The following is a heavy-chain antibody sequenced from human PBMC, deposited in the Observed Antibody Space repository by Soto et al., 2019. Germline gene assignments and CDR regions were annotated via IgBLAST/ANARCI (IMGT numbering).Heavy chain of an antibody. D-gene: IGHD2-21*01. J-gene: IGHJ2*01. CDR2: INAGNGNT. CDR1: GYTFTSYA. V-gene: IGHV1-3*01. Sequence: ASVKVSCKASGYTFTSYAMLWVRQAPGQRLEWMGWINAGNGNTKYSQKFQGRVTITRDTSASTAYMELSSLRSEDTALYYSARVPGYSIGDLWGRGTLVTVSS. CDR3: ARVPGYSIGDL.